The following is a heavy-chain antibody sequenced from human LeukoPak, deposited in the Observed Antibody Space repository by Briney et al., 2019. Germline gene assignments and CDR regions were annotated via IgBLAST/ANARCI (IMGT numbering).Heavy chain of an antibody. J-gene: IGHJ5*02. CDR3: ARDRMGVTKGWFDP. V-gene: IGHV4-59*01. Sequence: SETLSLTCTVSGGSISSYYWSWIRQPPGKGLEWIGYIFYSGSADYNPSPKSRVTISLDTAKNQLSLKLSSVTAADTAVYYCARDRMGVTKGWFDPWGQGTLVTISS. D-gene: IGHD3-10*01. CDR1: GGSISSYY. CDR2: IFYSGSA.